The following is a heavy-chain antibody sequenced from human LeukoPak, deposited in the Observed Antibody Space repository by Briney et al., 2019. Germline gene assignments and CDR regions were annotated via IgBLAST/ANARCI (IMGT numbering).Heavy chain of an antibody. CDR1: GGTFSSYA. D-gene: IGHD3-22*01. CDR3: ARGGHYYDSSGYFDY. V-gene: IGHV1-69*04. CDR2: IIPILGIA. J-gene: IGHJ4*02. Sequence: GASVKVSCEASGGTFSSYAISWVRQAPGQGLEWMGRIIPILGIANYAQKFQGRVTITADKSTSTAYMELSSLRSEDTAVYYCARGGHYYDSSGYFDYWGQGTLVTVSS.